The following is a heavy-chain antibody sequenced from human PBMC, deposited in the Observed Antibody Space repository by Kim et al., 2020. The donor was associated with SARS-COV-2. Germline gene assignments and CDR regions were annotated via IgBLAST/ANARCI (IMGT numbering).Heavy chain of an antibody. Sequence: GGSLRLSCAASGFTFSSYGMHWVRQAPGKGLEYVSGISNNGGSTYYVNSVKGRFTISRDNSKNTLYLQMGSLRAEGMAVYYCARPNGGYDYWGQGTLVTV. CDR3: ARPNGGYDY. CDR1: GFTFSSYG. V-gene: IGHV3-64*01. J-gene: IGHJ4*02. CDR2: ISNNGGST. D-gene: IGHD5-12*01.